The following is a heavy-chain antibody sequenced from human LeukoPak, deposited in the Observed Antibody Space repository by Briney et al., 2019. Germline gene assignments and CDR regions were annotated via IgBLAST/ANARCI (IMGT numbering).Heavy chain of an antibody. D-gene: IGHD5-18*01. CDR1: GFTFDDYA. CDR2: ISWSSGSI. V-gene: IGHV3-9*03. CDR3: AKGKRGYSYGELDY. Sequence: GGSLRLSCAASGFTFDDYAMHWVRQAPGKGLEWVSGISWSSGSIGYADSVKGRFTISRDNAKNSLYLQMNSLRAEDMALYYCAKGKRGYSYGELDYWGQGTLVTVSS. J-gene: IGHJ4*02.